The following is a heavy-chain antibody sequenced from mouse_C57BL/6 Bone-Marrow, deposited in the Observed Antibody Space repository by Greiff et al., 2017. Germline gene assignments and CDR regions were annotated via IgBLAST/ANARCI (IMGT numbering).Heavy chain of an antibody. J-gene: IGHJ4*01. V-gene: IGHV5-6*02. CDR1: GFTFSSYG. D-gene: IGHD1-1*01. Sequence: DVKLVESGGDLVKPGGSLKLSCAASGFTFSSYGMSWVRQTPDKRLEWVATISSGGSYTYYPDSVKGRFTISRDNAKNTLYLQMSSLKSEDTAMYYCERPPVVADAMDYWGQGTSVTVSS. CDR3: ERPPVVADAMDY. CDR2: ISSGGSYT.